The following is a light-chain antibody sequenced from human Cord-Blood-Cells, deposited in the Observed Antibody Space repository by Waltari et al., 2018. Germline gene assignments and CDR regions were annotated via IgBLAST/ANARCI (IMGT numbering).Light chain of an antibody. CDR1: QDISNY. V-gene: IGKV1-33*01. J-gene: IGKJ4*01. Sequence: DIQMTQSPSSLSASLVDRVTITCQASQDISNYLNWYQQKPGKAPKLLIYDASNLETGVPSRFSGSGSGTDFTFTISSLQPEDIATYYCQQYDNLPLTFGGGTKVEIK. CDR2: DAS. CDR3: QQYDNLPLT.